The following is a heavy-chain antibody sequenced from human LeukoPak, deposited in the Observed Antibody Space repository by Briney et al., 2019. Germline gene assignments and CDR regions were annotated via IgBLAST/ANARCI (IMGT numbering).Heavy chain of an antibody. CDR3: ARGGSYYGLDY. CDR2: IYTSGST. J-gene: IGHJ4*02. V-gene: IGHV4-61*02. CDR1: GGFISSSSYY. D-gene: IGHD1-26*01. Sequence: SETLSLTCTVSGGFISSSSYYWSWIRQPAGKGLEWIGRIYTSGSTNYNPSLKSRVTISVDTSKNQFSLKLSSVTAADTAVYYCARGGSYYGLDYWGQGTLVTVSS.